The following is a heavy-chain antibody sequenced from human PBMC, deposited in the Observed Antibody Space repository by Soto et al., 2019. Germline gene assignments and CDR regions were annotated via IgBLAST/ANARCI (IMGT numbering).Heavy chain of an antibody. V-gene: IGHV3-30*18. D-gene: IGHD2-15*01. CDR3: AKGSGGSCYTNWFDP. CDR1: GFTFSSYG. CDR2: ISYDGSNK. J-gene: IGHJ5*02. Sequence: QVPLVESGGGVVQPGRSLRLSCAASGFTFSSYGMHWVRQAPGKGLEWVAVISYDGSNKYYADSVKGRFTISRDNSKNTLYLQMNSLRAEDTAVYYCAKGSGGSCYTNWFDPWGQGTLVTVSS.